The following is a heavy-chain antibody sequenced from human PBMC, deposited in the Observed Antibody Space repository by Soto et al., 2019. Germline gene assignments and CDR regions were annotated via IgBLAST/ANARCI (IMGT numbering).Heavy chain of an antibody. CDR3: ARDRNLYGMDV. CDR1: GFTFSSYD. J-gene: IGHJ6*02. CDR2: IGTAGDT. D-gene: IGHD1-1*01. V-gene: IGHV3-13*01. Sequence: SLRLSCAASGFTFSSYDMHWVRQATGKGLEWVSAIGTAGDTYYPGSVKGRFTISRENAKNSLYLQMNSLRAEDTAVYYCARDRNLYGMDVWGQGTTVTVSS.